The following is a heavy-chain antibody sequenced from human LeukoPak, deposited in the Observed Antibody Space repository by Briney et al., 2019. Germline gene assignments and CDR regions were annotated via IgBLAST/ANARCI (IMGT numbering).Heavy chain of an antibody. CDR1: GFTFSSYS. V-gene: IGHV3-21*01. CDR2: ISSSSSYI. CDR3: ARDYSGANWFDP. J-gene: IGHJ5*02. D-gene: IGHD2-15*01. Sequence: GGSLRLSCAASGFTFSSYSMNWVRQAPGEGLEWVSSISSSSSYIYYADSVKGRFTISRDNAKNSLYLQMNSLRAEDTAVYYCARDYSGANWFDPWGQGTLVTVSS.